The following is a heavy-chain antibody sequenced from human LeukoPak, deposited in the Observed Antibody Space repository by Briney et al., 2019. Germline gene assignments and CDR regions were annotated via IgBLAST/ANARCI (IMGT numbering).Heavy chain of an antibody. CDR1: GYTFTGYY. J-gene: IGHJ5*02. V-gene: IGHV1-2*02. CDR3: AGEGSSSAGWFDP. Sequence: ASVKVSCKASGYTFTGYYMHWVRQAPGQGLEWMGWINPNSGGTNYAQKFQGRVTMTRDTSISTAYMELSRLRSDDTAVYYCAGEGSSSAGWFDPWGQGTLVTVSS. CDR2: INPNSGGT. D-gene: IGHD6-6*01.